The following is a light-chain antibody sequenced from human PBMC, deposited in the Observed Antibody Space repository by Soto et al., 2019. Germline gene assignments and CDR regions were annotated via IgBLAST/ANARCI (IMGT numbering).Light chain of an antibody. Sequence: MILTQSPDTRSLSPGERATLSCRASQTGDSQYLAWYQQRPGQAPRLLIRGVFIRAAGSPDRFSGSGSVTDFTLTISRLESEDSAGYFCQHYGYPQWTFGQGTKVEIK. V-gene: IGKV3-20*01. CDR1: QTGDSQY. CDR3: QHYGYPQWT. CDR2: GVF. J-gene: IGKJ1*01.